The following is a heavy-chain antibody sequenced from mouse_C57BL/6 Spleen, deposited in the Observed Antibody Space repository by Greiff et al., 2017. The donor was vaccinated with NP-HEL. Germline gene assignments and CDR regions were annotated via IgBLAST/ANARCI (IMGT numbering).Heavy chain of an antibody. V-gene: IGHV14-1*01. CDR2: IDPEDGDT. J-gene: IGHJ1*03. CDR1: GFNIKDYY. CDR3: TGGIYDGYYDCYFDV. D-gene: IGHD2-3*01. Sequence: EVQLQQSGAELVRPGASVKLSCTASGFNIKDYYMHWVKQRPEQGLEWIGRIDPEDGDTEYAPKFQGKATMTADTSSNTAYLQLSSLTSEDPAVYYCTGGIYDGYYDCYFDVWGTGTTVTVSS.